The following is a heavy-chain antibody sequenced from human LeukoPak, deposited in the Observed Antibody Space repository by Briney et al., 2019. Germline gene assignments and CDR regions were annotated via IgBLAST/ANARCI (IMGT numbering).Heavy chain of an antibody. V-gene: IGHV3-48*02. CDR2: ISFGSSSI. J-gene: IGHJ5*02. D-gene: IGHD4-17*01. CDR1: GFTLSSFS. CDR3: ARVNNYGVDP. Sequence: GGSLRLSCSGSGFTLSSFSMNWVRQAPGKGLEWVSYISFGSSSIHYADSVKGRFTISRDNAKNSLYLQMNSLRDEDTAVYYCARVNNYGVDPWGQGTLVTVSS.